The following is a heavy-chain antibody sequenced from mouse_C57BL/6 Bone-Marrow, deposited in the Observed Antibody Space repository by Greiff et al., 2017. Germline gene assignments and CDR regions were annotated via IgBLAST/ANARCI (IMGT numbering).Heavy chain of an antibody. Sequence: VKLQESGAELVKPGASVKLSCKASGYTFTSYWMHWVKQRPGQGLEWIGMIHPNSGSTNYNEKFKSKATLTVDKSSSTAYMQLSSLTSEDSAVYYCAGGGGGYFAYWGQGTTLTVSS. CDR2: IHPNSGST. CDR3: AGGGGGYFAY. CDR1: GYTFTSYW. J-gene: IGHJ2*01. V-gene: IGHV1-64*01.